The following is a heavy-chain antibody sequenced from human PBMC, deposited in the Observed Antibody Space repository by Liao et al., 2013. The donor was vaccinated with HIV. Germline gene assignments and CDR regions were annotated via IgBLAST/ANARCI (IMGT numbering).Heavy chain of an antibody. J-gene: IGHJ6*03. CDR2: ISHTGSS. Sequence: QVQLQESGPGLVKPSETLSLTCTVSGGSISSDYWGWIRQSPEKGLEWIGHISHTGSSNNNPSLKSRVTISVDLSSNAFSLDLSSVTAADTAVYYCGRLGQPSGDVYTGGYYYMDVWGKGTTVTVSS. V-gene: IGHV4-59*12. CDR1: GGSISSDY. CDR3: GRLGQPSGDVYTGGYYYMDV. D-gene: IGHD3-10*01.